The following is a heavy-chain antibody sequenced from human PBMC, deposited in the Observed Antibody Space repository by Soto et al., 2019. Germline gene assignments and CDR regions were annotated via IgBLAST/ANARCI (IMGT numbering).Heavy chain of an antibody. V-gene: IGHV3-74*01. Sequence: EVQLVESGGGLVQPGGSLRLSCAASGFTFSHYWMYWVRQAPGKGLVWVSRINSDGSVSSYADSVKGRLTISRDNVKNTLYLQMDSLRAEDTAVYYCARGDCVGGTCYSFAGYFYYYMDVWGKGTTVTVFS. CDR1: GFTFSHYW. CDR2: INSDGSVS. J-gene: IGHJ6*03. D-gene: IGHD2-15*01. CDR3: ARGDCVGGTCYSFAGYFYYYMDV.